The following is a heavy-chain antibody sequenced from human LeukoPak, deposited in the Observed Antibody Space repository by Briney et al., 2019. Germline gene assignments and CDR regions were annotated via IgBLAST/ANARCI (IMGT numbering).Heavy chain of an antibody. V-gene: IGHV1-24*01. CDR3: ATYPITYYYGSGSPYYFDY. CDR2: FDPEDGET. D-gene: IGHD3-10*01. Sequence: RASVKVSRKLSGYTLTELSMHWVPKAPGKGLEWMRGFDPEDGETIYAQKFQGRVTITEDTSTDTAYMELSSLRSEDTAVYYCATYPITYYYGSGSPYYFDYWGQGTLVTVSS. CDR1: GYTLTELS. J-gene: IGHJ4*02.